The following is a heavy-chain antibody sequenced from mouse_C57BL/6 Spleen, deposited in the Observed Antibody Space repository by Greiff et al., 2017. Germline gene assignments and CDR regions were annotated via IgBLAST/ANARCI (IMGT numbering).Heavy chain of an antibody. CDR3: AKSDSSGFAWFAY. V-gene: IGHV2-5*01. CDR1: GFSLTSYG. J-gene: IGHJ3*01. D-gene: IGHD3-2*02. Sequence: QVHVKQSGPGLVQPSQSLSITCTVSGFSLTSYGVHWVRQSPGKGLEWLGVIWRGGSTDYNAAFMSRLSITKDNSKSQVFFKMNSLQADDTAIYYCAKSDSSGFAWFAYWGQGTLVTVSA. CDR2: IWRGGST.